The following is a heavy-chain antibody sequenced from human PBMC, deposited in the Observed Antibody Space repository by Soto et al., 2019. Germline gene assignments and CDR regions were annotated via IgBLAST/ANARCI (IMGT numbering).Heavy chain of an antibody. CDR3: ARVFPSTYYYDSSGYSAPTYYYYGMDV. D-gene: IGHD3-22*01. CDR1: GGTFSSYA. J-gene: IGHJ6*02. Sequence: ASVKVSCKASGGTFSSYAISWVRQAPGQGLEWMGGIIPIFGTANYAQKFQGRVTITADESTSTAYMEPSSLRSEDTAVYYCARVFPSTYYYDSSGYSAPTYYYYGMDVWGQGTTVTVSS. CDR2: IIPIFGTA. V-gene: IGHV1-69*13.